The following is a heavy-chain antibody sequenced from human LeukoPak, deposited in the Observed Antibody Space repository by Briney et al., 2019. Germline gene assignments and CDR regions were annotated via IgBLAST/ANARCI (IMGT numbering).Heavy chain of an antibody. CDR2: INPSGGST. Sequence: GASVKLSCRASGYTFTIYYIHWVRQAPGQGLEWMGVINPSGGSTSYAQKFQGRVTMTRDTSTRTVYMELSSLTSEDTAVYYCARDPSYSSGWYDYWGQGTLVTVSS. CDR3: ARDPSYSSGWYDY. J-gene: IGHJ4*02. CDR1: GYTFTIYY. D-gene: IGHD6-19*01. V-gene: IGHV1-46*01.